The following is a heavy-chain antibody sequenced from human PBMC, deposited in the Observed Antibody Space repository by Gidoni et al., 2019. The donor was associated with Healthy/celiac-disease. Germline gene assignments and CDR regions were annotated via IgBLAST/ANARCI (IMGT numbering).Heavy chain of an antibody. J-gene: IGHJ3*02. Sequence: QVQLQQWGAGLFKHSANLSLTCAGDGGSFSGYYWRWIRQHPGKGLEWIGEINHSGSTNYNPALKSRVTRAVDTSKNQFYLKLSSVTAADTAVYYCARGHDGDYENAFDIWGKGTMVTVSS. CDR2: INHSGST. CDR3: ARGHDGDYENAFDI. CDR1: GGSFSGYY. D-gene: IGHD4-17*01. V-gene: IGHV4-34*01.